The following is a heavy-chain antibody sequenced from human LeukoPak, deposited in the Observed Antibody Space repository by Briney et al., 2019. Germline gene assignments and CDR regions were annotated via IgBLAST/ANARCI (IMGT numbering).Heavy chain of an antibody. CDR1: GYTFTGYY. Sequence: ASVKVPCKASGYTFTGYYMHWVRQAPGQGLEWMGRINPNSGGANYAQKFQGRVTMTRDTSISTAYMELSRLRSDDTAVYYCASVGYCSSTSCYTRSFDYWGQGTLVTVSS. CDR3: ASVGYCSSTSCYTRSFDY. J-gene: IGHJ4*02. CDR2: INPNSGGA. D-gene: IGHD2-2*02. V-gene: IGHV1-2*06.